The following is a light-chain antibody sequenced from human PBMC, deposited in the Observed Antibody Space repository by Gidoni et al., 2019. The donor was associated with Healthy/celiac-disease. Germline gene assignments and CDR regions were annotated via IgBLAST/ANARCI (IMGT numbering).Light chain of an antibody. V-gene: IGKV1-39*01. CDR3: QQSYSTPLT. J-gene: IGKJ4*01. Sequence: IQIPQSPSSLSASVGDRVTITCRASQSSSSYLNWYQQKPGKAPKLLIYAASSLQSGVPSRFSGSGSGTDFTLTISSLQPEDFATYYCQQSYSTPLTFGGGTKVEIK. CDR2: AAS. CDR1: QSSSSY.